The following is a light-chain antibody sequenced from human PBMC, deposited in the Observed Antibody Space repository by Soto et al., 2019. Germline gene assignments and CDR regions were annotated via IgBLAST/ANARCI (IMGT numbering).Light chain of an antibody. CDR3: ASLTTTSFV. V-gene: IGLV2-14*01. J-gene: IGLJ1*01. CDR1: SSDVGGYNY. Sequence: QSALTQPASVSGSPGQSITISCTGTSSDVGGYNYVSWSQQHPGKAPKLMIYEVSHRPSGISNRFSGSKSGNTASLTISGLQAEDEADYYCASLTTTSFVFGTGTKVTVL. CDR2: EVS.